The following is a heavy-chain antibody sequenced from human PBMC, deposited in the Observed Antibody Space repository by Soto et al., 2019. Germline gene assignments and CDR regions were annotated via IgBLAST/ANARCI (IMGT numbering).Heavy chain of an antibody. J-gene: IGHJ4*02. CDR1: GFTFSSYG. CDR3: AATTLTVTTGPFDY. CDR2: ISFDGSNK. V-gene: IGHV3-30*03. Sequence: PGGSLRLSCAASGFTFSSYGMHWFRQAPGKGLEWVAVISFDGSNKYYADFVKGRFTISRDISKNTLYLQMNSLRAEDTAVFYCAATTLTVTTGPFDYWGQGTLVTVSS. D-gene: IGHD4-4*01.